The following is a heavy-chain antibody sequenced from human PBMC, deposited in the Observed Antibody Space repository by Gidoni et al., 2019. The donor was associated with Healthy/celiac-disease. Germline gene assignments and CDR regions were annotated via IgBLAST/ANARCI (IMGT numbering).Heavy chain of an antibody. CDR3: ARAYRYRYCSSTSCPRAPDY. Sequence: QVQLQQWGAGLLKPSETLSLTCAVYGVSFSGYSWSWIRQPPGKGLEWIGEINHSGSTNYNPSLKSRVTISVDTSKNQFSLKLSSVTAADTAVYYCARAYRYRYCSSTSCPRAPDYWGQGTLVTVSS. CDR2: INHSGST. V-gene: IGHV4-34*01. J-gene: IGHJ4*02. CDR1: GVSFSGYS. D-gene: IGHD2-2*01.